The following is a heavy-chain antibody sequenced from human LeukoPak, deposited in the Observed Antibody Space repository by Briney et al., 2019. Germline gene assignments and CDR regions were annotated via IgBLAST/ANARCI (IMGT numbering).Heavy chain of an antibody. V-gene: IGHV4-34*01. J-gene: IGHJ6*02. Sequence: SGTLSLTCAVYGVSFSGYYWSWIRQPPGKGLEWVWEINHSGSTNYNPSLKSRVSISLATSKTKFSLKLSSVTAADTAVYYCAISVYDIASCYYGTDVWGQGATVTVSS. CDR3: AISVYDIASCYYGTDV. CDR2: INHSGST. D-gene: IGHD3-9*01. CDR1: GVSFSGYY.